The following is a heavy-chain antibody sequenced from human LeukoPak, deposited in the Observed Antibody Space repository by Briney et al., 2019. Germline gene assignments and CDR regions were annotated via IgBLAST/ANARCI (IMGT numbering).Heavy chain of an antibody. CDR2: IYYSGST. CDR3: ARGLGDYRMGCP. V-gene: IGHV4-59*12. CDR1: GGSISSYY. J-gene: IGHJ5*02. Sequence: SETLSLTCTVSGGSISSYYWSWIRQPPGKGLEWIGYIYYSGSTYYNPSLKSRVTISVDTSKNQFSLKLSSVTAADTAVYYCARGLGDYRMGCPWGQGTLVTVSS. D-gene: IGHD4-17*01.